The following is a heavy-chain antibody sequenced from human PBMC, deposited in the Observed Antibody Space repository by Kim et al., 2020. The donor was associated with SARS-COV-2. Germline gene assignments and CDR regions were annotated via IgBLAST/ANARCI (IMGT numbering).Heavy chain of an antibody. CDR1: GFTFSSYG. CDR2: ISYDGSNK. Sequence: GGSLRLSCAASGFTFSSYGMHWVRQAPGKGLEWVAVISYDGSNKYYADSVKGRFTISRDNSKNTLYLQMNSLRAEDTAVYYCAKGGPLEWLPVDYWGQGT. D-gene: IGHD3-3*01. CDR3: AKGGPLEWLPVDY. V-gene: IGHV3-30*18. J-gene: IGHJ4*02.